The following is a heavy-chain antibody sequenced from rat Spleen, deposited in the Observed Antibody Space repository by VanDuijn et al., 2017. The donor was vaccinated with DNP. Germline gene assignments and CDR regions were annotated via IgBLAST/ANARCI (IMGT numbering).Heavy chain of an antibody. J-gene: IGHJ2*01. CDR1: GLTFSSYW. CDR2: INTDGGST. CDR3: GAGYYFDY. D-gene: IGHD4-1*01. Sequence: EVQLVESGGDLVLPGRSLELSCVASGLTFSSYWMYWIRQAPGKGLEWVASINTDGGSTYYTDSVKGRFTISRDNAENTVYLQMNSLRSEDTATYYCGAGYYFDYWGQGVMVTVSS. V-gene: IGHV5-58*01.